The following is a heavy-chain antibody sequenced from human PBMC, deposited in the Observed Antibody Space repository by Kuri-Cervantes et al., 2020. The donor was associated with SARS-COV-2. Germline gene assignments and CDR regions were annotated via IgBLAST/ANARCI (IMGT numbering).Heavy chain of an antibody. CDR3: ARDQLLLWFGEPSYYGMDV. CDR2: ISYDGSNK. CDR1: GFTFSSYA. V-gene: IGHV3-30*01. D-gene: IGHD3-10*01. J-gene: IGHJ6*02. Sequence: LSLTCAASGFTFSSYAMHWVRQAPGKGLEWVAVISYDGSNKYYADSVKGRFTISRDNSKNTLYLQMNSLRAEDTAVYYCARDQLLLWFGEPSYYGMDVWGQGTTVTVSS.